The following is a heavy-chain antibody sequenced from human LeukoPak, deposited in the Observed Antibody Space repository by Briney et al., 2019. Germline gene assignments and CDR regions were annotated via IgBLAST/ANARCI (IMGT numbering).Heavy chain of an antibody. CDR2: IKHDESEK. CDR3: TRRLDD. V-gene: IGHV3-7*01. CDR1: GFSFNSDW. Sequence: GGSLRLSCAAAGFSFNSDWMDWVRQAPGKGLEWVANIKHDESEKNYLDSVKGRFTISRDNAQNSLYLRMNGLRVEDTAVYYCTRRLDDWGQGTLVTVSS. D-gene: IGHD3-16*01. J-gene: IGHJ4*02.